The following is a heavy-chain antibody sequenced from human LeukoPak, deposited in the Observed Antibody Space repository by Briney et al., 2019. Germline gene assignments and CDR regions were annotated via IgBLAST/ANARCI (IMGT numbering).Heavy chain of an antibody. D-gene: IGHD3-16*01. CDR2: INPSGGST. V-gene: IGHV1-46*01. Sequence: ASVKVSCKASGYTFTGYYMHWVRQAPGQGLEWMGLINPSGGSTSYAQKFQGRVTMTRDTSTSTVYMELSSLRSEDTAVYYCATGWGHRGNYYYGMDVWGQGTTVTVSS. CDR3: ATGWGHRGNYYYGMDV. CDR1: GYTFTGYY. J-gene: IGHJ6*02.